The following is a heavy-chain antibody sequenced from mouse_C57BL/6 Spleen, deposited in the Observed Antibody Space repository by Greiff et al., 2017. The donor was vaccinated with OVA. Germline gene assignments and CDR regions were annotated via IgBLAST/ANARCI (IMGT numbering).Heavy chain of an antibody. CDR1: GFSLTSYA. Sequence: VQGVASGPGLVAPSQSLSITCPVSGFSLTSYAISWVRQPPGKGLAWLGLLWTGGGTNYNSALNSRLSISKDNSKSQVFLKMNRLQTDDTARYYCARKEKLGHFDYWGQGTTLTVSS. CDR2: LWTGGGT. V-gene: IGHV2-9-1*01. D-gene: IGHD4-1*01. J-gene: IGHJ2*01. CDR3: ARKEKLGHFDY.